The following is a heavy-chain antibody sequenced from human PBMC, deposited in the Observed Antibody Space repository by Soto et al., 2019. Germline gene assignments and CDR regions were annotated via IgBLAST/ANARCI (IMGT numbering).Heavy chain of an antibody. CDR3: ARLVGAYDSYFDH. J-gene: IGHJ4*02. CDR1: GYDFARTW. V-gene: IGHV5-51*01. Sequence: PGESLKISCKASGYDFARTWIGWVRQLPGKGLDWLGIIYPGDSETRNSPSFRGQITFSVSMSISTAYLQWSSVKTSDISIYYCARLVGAYDSYFDHWGQGTRVTVSS. CDR2: IYPGDSET. D-gene: IGHD1-26*01.